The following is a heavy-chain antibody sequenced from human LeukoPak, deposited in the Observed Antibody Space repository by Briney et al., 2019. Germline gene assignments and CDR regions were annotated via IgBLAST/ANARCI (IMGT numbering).Heavy chain of an antibody. CDR3: AREASIAARFTDY. D-gene: IGHD6-6*01. Sequence: SETLSLTCAVYGGSFSGYYWSWIRQPPGKGLEWIGEINHSGSTNYNPSLKSRVTISVDTSKNQFSLKLSSVTAADTAVYYCAREASIAARFTDYRGQGTLVTVSS. J-gene: IGHJ4*02. CDR2: INHSGST. CDR1: GGSFSGYY. V-gene: IGHV4-34*01.